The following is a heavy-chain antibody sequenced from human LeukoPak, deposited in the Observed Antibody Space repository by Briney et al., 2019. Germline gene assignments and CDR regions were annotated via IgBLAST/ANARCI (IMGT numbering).Heavy chain of an antibody. CDR3: ARVYYDFWSGNSNWFDP. CDR2: IYHSGST. Sequence: SETLSLTCTVSGGSISSGDYYWSWIRQPPGKGLEWIGYIYHSGSTYYNPSLKSRVTISVDTSKNQFSLKLSSVTAADTAVYYCARVYYDFWSGNSNWFDPWGQGTLVTVSS. J-gene: IGHJ5*02. V-gene: IGHV4-30-4*01. D-gene: IGHD3-3*01. CDR1: GGSISSGDYY.